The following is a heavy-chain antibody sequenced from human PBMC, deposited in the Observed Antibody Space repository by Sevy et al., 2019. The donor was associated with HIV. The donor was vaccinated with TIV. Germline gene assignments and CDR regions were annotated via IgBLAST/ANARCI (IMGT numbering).Heavy chain of an antibody. CDR3: ARETGWFFDL. J-gene: IGHJ2*01. CDR1: GFTFSNYW. V-gene: IGHV3-74*01. CDR2: SNNDGSRT. Sequence: GGSLRLSCAASGFTFSNYWMHWVRQAPGNGLVWVSRSNNDGSRTDYADSVKGRFTISRDNAKNTVYLQMSSLRAEDTAVYYCARETGWFFDLWGRGTLVTVSS.